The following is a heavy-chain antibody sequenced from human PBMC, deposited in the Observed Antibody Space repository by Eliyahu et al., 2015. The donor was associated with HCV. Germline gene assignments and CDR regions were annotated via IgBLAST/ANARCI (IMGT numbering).Heavy chain of an antibody. CDR3: ARGPLGYCSSTSCYTSHYYYGMDV. CDR1: GGSISSGGYY. CDR2: IYYSGST. Sequence: QVQLQESGPGLVKPSQTLSLTCTVSGGSISSGGYYWSWIRQHPGKGLEWIGYIYYSGSTYYNPSLKSRVTISVDTSKNQFSLKLSSVTAADTAVYYCARGPLGYCSSTSCYTSHYYYGMDVWGQGTTVTVSS. J-gene: IGHJ6*02. V-gene: IGHV4-31*03. D-gene: IGHD2-2*02.